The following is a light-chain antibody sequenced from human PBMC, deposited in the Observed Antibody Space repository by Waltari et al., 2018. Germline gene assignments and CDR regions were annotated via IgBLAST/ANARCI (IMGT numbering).Light chain of an antibody. Sequence: QSALTQPAPVSGSPGQSITIPCTGTSSDVGNYNLVSWYQQHPGKAPKLMIYHVSKRPSGGSYRFSGSKSGNKASLTISGLQAEDEADYYCCSYAGSSTWVFGGGTKLTVL. CDR2: HVS. CDR3: CSYAGSSTWV. J-gene: IGLJ3*02. V-gene: IGLV2-23*02. CDR1: SSDVGNYNL.